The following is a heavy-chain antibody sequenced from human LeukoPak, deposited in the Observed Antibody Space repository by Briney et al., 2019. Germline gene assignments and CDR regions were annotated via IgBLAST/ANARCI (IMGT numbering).Heavy chain of an antibody. J-gene: IGHJ4*02. CDR3: ARGLTGSRRYFDS. CDR2: IYYSGST. V-gene: IGHV4-59*01. D-gene: IGHD3-10*01. Sequence: SETLSLTCTVSGGSISSFYWTWIRQPPGKGLEWIGYIYYSGSTNYNPSLKSRVTISVDTSMNQFSLKLSSVTAADTAVYYCARGLTGSRRYFDSWGQGTLVTVSS. CDR1: GGSISSFY.